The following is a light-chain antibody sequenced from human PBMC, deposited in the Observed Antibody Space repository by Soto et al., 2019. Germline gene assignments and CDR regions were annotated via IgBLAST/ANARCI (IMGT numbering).Light chain of an antibody. CDR3: QSYDSSLSDVL. Sequence: QSVLTQPPSVSGAPGQRVTISCTGSSSNIGAGYDVHWYQQLPGTAPKLLIYGNSNRPSGVPDRFSGSKSGTSASLAITGLQAEDVADYYCQSYDSSLSDVLFGGGTKLTVL. J-gene: IGLJ2*01. V-gene: IGLV1-40*01. CDR2: GNS. CDR1: SSNIGAGYD.